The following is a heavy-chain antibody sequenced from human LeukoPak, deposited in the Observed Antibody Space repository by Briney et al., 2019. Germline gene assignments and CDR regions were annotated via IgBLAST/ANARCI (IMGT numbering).Heavy chain of an antibody. V-gene: IGHV5-51*01. CDR3: ARGSSSWYTYFDY. Sequence: GESLKISCKGSGYSFSTYWIAWVRQMPGKGLEWMGIIYPGDSDTRYSPSFQGQVTISADKSISTAYLQWSSLKASDTALYYCARGSSSWYTYFDYWGQGTLVTVSS. D-gene: IGHD6-13*01. J-gene: IGHJ4*02. CDR1: GYSFSTYW. CDR2: IYPGDSDT.